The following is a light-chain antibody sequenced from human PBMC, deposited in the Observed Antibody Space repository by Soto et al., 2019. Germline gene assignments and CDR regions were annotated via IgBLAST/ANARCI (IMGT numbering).Light chain of an antibody. J-gene: IGKJ2*01. Sequence: DIQMTQSPSTLSASVGDRVTITCRASESISSWLAWYQQKPGKAPNLLIYDASSLESGGPSRFSGSGSGTEFTLTITSLQPDDFATYYCQQYNSYPYTFGQGTKLEIK. V-gene: IGKV1-5*01. CDR2: DAS. CDR3: QQYNSYPYT. CDR1: ESISSW.